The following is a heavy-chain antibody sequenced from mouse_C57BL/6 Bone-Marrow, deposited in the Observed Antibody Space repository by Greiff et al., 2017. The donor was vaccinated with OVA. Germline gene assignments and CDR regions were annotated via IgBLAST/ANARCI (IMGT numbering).Heavy chain of an antibody. Sequence: EVQLVESGPELVKPGDSVKISCKASGYSFTGYFMNWVMQSHGKSLEWIGRINPYNGDTFYNQKFKGKATLTVDKSSSTAHMELRSLTSEDSAVYYCARSGYGSTAYWGQGTLVTVSA. CDR2: INPYNGDT. V-gene: IGHV1-20*01. J-gene: IGHJ3*01. CDR1: GYSFTGYF. CDR3: ARSGYGSTAY. D-gene: IGHD1-1*01.